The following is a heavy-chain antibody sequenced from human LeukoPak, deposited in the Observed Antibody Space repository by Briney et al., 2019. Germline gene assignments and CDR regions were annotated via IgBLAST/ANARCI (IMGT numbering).Heavy chain of an antibody. CDR2: ISYDGSNK. J-gene: IGHJ4*02. CDR1: GFTFSSYA. V-gene: IGHV3-30-3*01. CDR3: ASQINYYDSSGSYDDY. Sequence: GGSLRLSCAASGFTFSSYAMHWVRQAPGKGLEGVAVISYDGSNKYYADSVKGRFTISRDNSKNTLYLQMNSLRAEDTAVYYCASQINYYDSSGSYDDYWGQGTLVTVSS. D-gene: IGHD3-22*01.